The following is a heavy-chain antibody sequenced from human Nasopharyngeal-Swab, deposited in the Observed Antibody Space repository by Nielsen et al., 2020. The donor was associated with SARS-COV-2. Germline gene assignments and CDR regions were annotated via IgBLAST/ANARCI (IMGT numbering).Heavy chain of an antibody. V-gene: IGHV1-69*04. Sequence: SVKVSCKASGYTFTSYAMNWVRQAPGQGLEWMGRFIPSFGIANYAPKFQGRVTITADKSMTTSYLEVSSLRSEDTAVYYCARDTGAFTFSYANDYWGQGTLVTVSS. CDR2: FIPSFGIA. D-gene: IGHD5-18*01. CDR1: GYTFTSYA. CDR3: ARDTGAFTFSYANDY. J-gene: IGHJ4*02.